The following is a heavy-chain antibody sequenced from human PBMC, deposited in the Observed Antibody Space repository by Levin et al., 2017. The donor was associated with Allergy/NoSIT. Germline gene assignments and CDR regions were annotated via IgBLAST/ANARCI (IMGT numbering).Heavy chain of an antibody. V-gene: IGHV3-66*01. J-gene: IGHJ4*02. CDR1: GFTVSNNY. CDR2: IYYDDTT. CDR3: ARVPPADY. Sequence: GGSLRLSCAASGFTVSNNYMTWVRQAPGKGLEWVSIIYYDDTTNYADSVKDRFIISRDTSKDTVYLQMNSLRAEDTAVYYCARVPPADYWGQGILVTVSS.